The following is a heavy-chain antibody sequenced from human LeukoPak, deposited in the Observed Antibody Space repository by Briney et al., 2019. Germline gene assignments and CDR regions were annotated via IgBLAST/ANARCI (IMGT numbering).Heavy chain of an antibody. CDR2: INPNSGGT. D-gene: IGHD6-13*01. V-gene: IGHV1-2*02. CDR3: ARDGSSSPDVHFDY. J-gene: IGHJ4*02. CDR1: GYTFTGYY. Sequence: ASVTASCKASGYTFTGYYMHWVRQAPGQGLEWMGWINPNSGGTNYAQKFQGRVTMTRDTSISTAYMELSRLRSDDTAVYYCARDGSSSPDVHFDYWGQGTLVTVSS.